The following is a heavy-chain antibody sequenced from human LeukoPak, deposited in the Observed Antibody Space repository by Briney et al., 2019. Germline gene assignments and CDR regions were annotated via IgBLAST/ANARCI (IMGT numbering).Heavy chain of an antibody. V-gene: IGHV3-21*01. CDR1: GFTFSSYS. CDR2: IGSSSTYI. J-gene: IGHJ4*02. Sequence: GGSLRLSCAASGFTFSSYSMNWVRQAPGKGLEWVSSIGSSSTYIYYTDSVKGRFTISRDNARNSLYLQMNSLRAEDTAVYYCAASTKHTAMVDYWGQGTLVTVSS. D-gene: IGHD5-18*01. CDR3: AASTKHTAMVDY.